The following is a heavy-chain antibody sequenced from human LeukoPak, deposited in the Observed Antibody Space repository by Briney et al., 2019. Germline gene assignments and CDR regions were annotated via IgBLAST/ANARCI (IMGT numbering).Heavy chain of an antibody. D-gene: IGHD4-17*01. CDR3: AKGHSDYGTGFDL. V-gene: IGHV3-21*04. J-gene: IGHJ4*02. CDR1: GXTFTTYT. Sequence: PGGSLRLSCAASGXTFTTYTMNWVRQAPGKGLEWVSSISSSSTYIYYADSVKGRFTISRDNSKNTLYLQMNSLTADDTAVYYCAKGHSDYGTGFDLWGQGTLVTVPS. CDR2: ISSSSTYI.